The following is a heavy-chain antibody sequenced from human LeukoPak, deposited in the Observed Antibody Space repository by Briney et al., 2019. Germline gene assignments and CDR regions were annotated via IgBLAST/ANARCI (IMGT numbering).Heavy chain of an antibody. CDR1: GGSISDDS. D-gene: IGHD5-12*01. V-gene: IGHV4-59*01. CDR2: IFDIGSI. J-gene: IGHJ4*02. Sequence: PSETLSLTCTVSGGSISDDSWTWIRQPPGKGLDWIGSIFDIGSITYNPSLRSRLTISVETSKNQISLKLSSVTAADTAVYFCARAASGDRYSGYPKDRYYFDRWGQGTLVTVSS. CDR3: ARAASGDRYSGYPKDRYYFDR.